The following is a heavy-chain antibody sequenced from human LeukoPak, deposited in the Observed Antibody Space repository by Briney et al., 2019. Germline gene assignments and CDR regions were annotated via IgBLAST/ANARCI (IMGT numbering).Heavy chain of an antibody. CDR1: GGSISSSSYY. J-gene: IGHJ5*02. CDR3: ARLQSGRFLEWLLVRVEINWFDP. D-gene: IGHD3-3*01. V-gene: IGHV4-39*01. CDR2: IYYSGST. Sequence: SETLSLTCTVSGGSISSSSYYWGWIRQPPGKGLEWIGSIYYSGSTYYNPSLKSRVTISVDTSKNQFSLKLSSVTAADTAVYYCARLQSGRFLEWLLVRVEINWFDPWGQGTLVTVSS.